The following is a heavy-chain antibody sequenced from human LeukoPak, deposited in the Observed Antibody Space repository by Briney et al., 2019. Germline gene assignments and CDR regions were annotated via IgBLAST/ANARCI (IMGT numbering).Heavy chain of an antibody. CDR1: GGSISSGGYY. J-gene: IGHJ4*02. CDR2: IYHSGST. CDR3: ARVPNGDITHDY. Sequence: SETLSLTCTVSGGSISSGGYYWSWIRQHPGKGLEWIGYIYHSGSTYYNPSLKSRVTISVDTSKNQFSLRLSSVTAADTAVYYCARVPNGDITHDYWGQGTLVTVSS. D-gene: IGHD4-17*01. V-gene: IGHV4-31*03.